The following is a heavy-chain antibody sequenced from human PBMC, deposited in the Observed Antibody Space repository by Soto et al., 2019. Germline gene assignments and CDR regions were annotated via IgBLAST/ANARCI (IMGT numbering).Heavy chain of an antibody. CDR2: IRSKANSYAT. Sequence: GGSLRLSCAASGFTFSGSAMHWVRQASGKGLEWVGRIRSKANSYATAYAGSVKGRFTISREDSKNTAYLQMNSLKTEDTAVYYCTRHEKRGYYGYYYGMDVWGQGTTVTVSS. CDR3: TRHEKRGYYGYYYGMDV. D-gene: IGHD3-3*01. V-gene: IGHV3-73*01. CDR1: GFTFSGSA. J-gene: IGHJ6*02.